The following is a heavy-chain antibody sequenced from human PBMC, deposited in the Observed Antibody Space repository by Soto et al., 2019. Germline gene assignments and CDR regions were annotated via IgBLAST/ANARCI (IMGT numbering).Heavy chain of an antibody. CDR2: INPSTGVT. CDR1: AFTVYY. V-gene: IGHV1-2*02. J-gene: IGHJ3*02. D-gene: IGHD6-13*01. CDR3: ALELQLNSPADCFDI. Sequence: ASVKVSCKASAFTVYYLHCVRQAPGQGLEWKGRINPSTGVTNYEQRFQGRVTMTSDTSITTASMDLSNVDCVDTAVYYCALELQLNSPADCFDIWG.